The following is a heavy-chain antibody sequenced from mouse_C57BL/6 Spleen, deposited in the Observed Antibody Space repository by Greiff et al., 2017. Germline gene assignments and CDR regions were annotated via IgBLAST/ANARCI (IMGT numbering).Heavy chain of an antibody. V-gene: IGHV14-2*01. Sequence: EVQLQQSGAELVKPGASVKLSCTASGFNIKDYYMHWVKQRTEQGLEWIGRIDPEDGETKYAPKFQGKATITADTSSTTAYLHLSSLTSEDTAVYYCALLYYGSRDDYAMDYWGQGTSVTVSS. D-gene: IGHD1-1*01. J-gene: IGHJ4*01. CDR3: ALLYYGSRDDYAMDY. CDR2: IDPEDGET. CDR1: GFNIKDYY.